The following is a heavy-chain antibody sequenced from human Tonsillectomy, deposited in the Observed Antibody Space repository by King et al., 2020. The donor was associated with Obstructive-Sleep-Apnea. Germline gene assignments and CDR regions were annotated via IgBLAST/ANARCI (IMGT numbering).Heavy chain of an antibody. CDR2: ISYDGTNK. CDR1: GFTFSNYG. CDR3: AKSLAGATGLYDAFDI. V-gene: IGHV3-30*18. D-gene: IGHD1-26*01. Sequence: HVQLVESGGGVVQPGRSLRLSCAASGFTFSNYGIHWVRQAPGKGLEWVAVISYDGTNKYYADSVKGRFTISRDNSKNTLYLQMNSLRAEDTAVYYCAKSLAGATGLYDAFDIWGQGTMVTVSS. J-gene: IGHJ3*02.